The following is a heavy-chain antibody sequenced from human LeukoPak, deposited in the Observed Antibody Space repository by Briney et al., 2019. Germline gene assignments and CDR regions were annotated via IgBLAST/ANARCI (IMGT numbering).Heavy chain of an antibody. CDR2: MNPNSGNT. Sequence: GASVKVSCKASGYTFTSYDSNWVRQATGQGLEWMGWMNPNSGNTGYAQKFQGRVTMTRNTSISTAYMELSSLRSEDTAVYYCARGSSPDHHYYDSSGRTLPLDYWGQGTLVTVSS. J-gene: IGHJ4*02. CDR3: ARGSSPDHHYYDSSGRTLPLDY. CDR1: GYTFTSYD. D-gene: IGHD3-22*01. V-gene: IGHV1-8*01.